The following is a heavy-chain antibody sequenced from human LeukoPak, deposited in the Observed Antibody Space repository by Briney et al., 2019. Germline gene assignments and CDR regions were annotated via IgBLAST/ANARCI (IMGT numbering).Heavy chain of an antibody. J-gene: IGHJ3*02. CDR1: GYSISSGYY. Sequence: SETLSLTCTVSGYSISSGYYWGWIRPPPGKGREWIGNFYHSGGPYYTPSLKSRVTISVDTSRNQFSLILSSVTAADTAVYYCARGGGFLESLYADAFDIWGQGTTVTVSS. CDR2: FYHSGGP. V-gene: IGHV4-38-2*02. CDR3: ARGGGFLESLYADAFDI. D-gene: IGHD3-3*01.